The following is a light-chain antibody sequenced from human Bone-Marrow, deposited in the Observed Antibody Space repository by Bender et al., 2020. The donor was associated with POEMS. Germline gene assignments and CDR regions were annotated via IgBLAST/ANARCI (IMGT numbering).Light chain of an antibody. CDR1: RLGHKY. Sequence: SYELTQPPSVSVSPGQTASISCSGDRLGHKYISWYQQKPGLPPLLVIYQDKKRPAGIRERFSGSNSGNTATLTISGTQAMDEADFYCQAWDSTAVVFGGGTKLTVL. J-gene: IGLJ2*01. V-gene: IGLV3-1*01. CDR3: QAWDSTAVV. CDR2: QDK.